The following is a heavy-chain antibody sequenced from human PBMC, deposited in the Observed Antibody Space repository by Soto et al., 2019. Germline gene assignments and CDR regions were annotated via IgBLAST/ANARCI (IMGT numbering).Heavy chain of an antibody. CDR3: AREIYGSGTNNWFDP. D-gene: IGHD3-10*01. CDR1: GYTFTSYG. Sequence: ASVKVSCKASGYTFTSYGISCVRQAPGQGLEWMGWISAYNGNTNYAQKLQGRVTMTTDTSTSTAYMELRSLRSDDTAVYYCAREIYGSGTNNWFDPWGQGTLVTVSS. J-gene: IGHJ5*02. V-gene: IGHV1-18*01. CDR2: ISAYNGNT.